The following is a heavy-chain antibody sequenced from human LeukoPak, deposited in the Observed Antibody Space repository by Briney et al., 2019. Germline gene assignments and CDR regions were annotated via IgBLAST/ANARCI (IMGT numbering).Heavy chain of an antibody. CDR1: GFTFSSYA. Sequence: GGSLRLSCAASGFTFSSYAMSWVRQAPGKGLEWVSAISGSGGSTYYADSVKGRFTISRDNSKNTLYRQMNSLRAEDTAVYYCAKSRVATIIGNDYWGQGTLVTVSS. J-gene: IGHJ4*02. CDR2: ISGSGGST. CDR3: AKSRVATIIGNDY. D-gene: IGHD5-12*01. V-gene: IGHV3-23*01.